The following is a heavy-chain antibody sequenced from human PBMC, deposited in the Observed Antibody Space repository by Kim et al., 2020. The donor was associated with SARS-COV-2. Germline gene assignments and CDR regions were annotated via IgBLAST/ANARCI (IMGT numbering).Heavy chain of an antibody. Sequence: TPPLKSRVTTSVDTSKNRFSLKLSSVTGADTAVYYWARAQLWSYNWFDPWGQGTLVTVSS. D-gene: IGHD5-18*01. J-gene: IGHJ5*02. CDR3: ARAQLWSYNWFDP. V-gene: IGHV4-59*01.